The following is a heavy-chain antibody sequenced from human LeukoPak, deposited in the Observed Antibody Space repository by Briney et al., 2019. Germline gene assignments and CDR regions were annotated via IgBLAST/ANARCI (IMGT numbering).Heavy chain of an antibody. CDR3: ARDGDCSSTSCHGWFDP. D-gene: IGHD2-2*01. CDR2: INPKRGDT. Sequence: ASVKVSCKASGYTFTGYYMHWVRQAPGQGLEWMGWINPKRGDTNYAQKFQGRVTMTRDTSISTAYMELSRLRSDDTAVYYCARDGDCSSTSCHGWFDPWGQGTLVTVSS. J-gene: IGHJ5*02. V-gene: IGHV1-2*02. CDR1: GYTFTGYY.